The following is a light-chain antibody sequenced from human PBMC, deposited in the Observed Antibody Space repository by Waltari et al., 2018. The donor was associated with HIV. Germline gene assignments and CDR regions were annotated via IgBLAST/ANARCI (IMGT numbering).Light chain of an antibody. Sequence: QSALTQPASVSGSPGQSITISCTEHTSDLGGYKYVSWYQQRPGEAPNLIIYDVTGRSSGTNRPSGVSNRFSGSKSGNTASLTISGLRAEDEADYYCSSYSSGDTLDYVFGTGTRVTVL. J-gene: IGLJ1*01. CDR3: SSYSSGDTLDYV. V-gene: IGLV2-14*01. CDR2: DVTGRSSGT. CDR1: TSDLGGYKY.